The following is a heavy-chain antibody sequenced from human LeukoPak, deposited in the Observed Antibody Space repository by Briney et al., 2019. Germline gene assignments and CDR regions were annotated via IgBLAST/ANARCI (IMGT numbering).Heavy chain of an antibody. CDR1: GGSISRYY. CDR3: AKWASDNRAFDL. J-gene: IGHJ4*02. D-gene: IGHD2-8*01. Sequence: PSETLSLTCTVSGGSISRYYWSWIRQPPGKGLEWIGYIYYSGSTNYNPPLKSRVTISVDTSKNQFSLRLSSVTAADTAVYFCAKWASDNRAFDLWGQGTLVTVSS. V-gene: IGHV4-59*08. CDR2: IYYSGST.